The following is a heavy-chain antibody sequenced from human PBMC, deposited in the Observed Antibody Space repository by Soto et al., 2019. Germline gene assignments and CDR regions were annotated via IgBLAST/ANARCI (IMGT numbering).Heavy chain of an antibody. CDR2: ISYDGSNK. Sequence: GGSLRLSCAAAGFTFSSYAMHWVRQAPGKGLEWVAVISYDGSNKYYADSVKGRFTISRDNSKNTLYLQMNSLRAEDTAVYYCARVYGDYASDYWGQGTLVTVSS. CDR3: ARVYGDYASDY. J-gene: IGHJ4*02. D-gene: IGHD4-17*01. CDR1: GFTFSSYA. V-gene: IGHV3-30-3*01.